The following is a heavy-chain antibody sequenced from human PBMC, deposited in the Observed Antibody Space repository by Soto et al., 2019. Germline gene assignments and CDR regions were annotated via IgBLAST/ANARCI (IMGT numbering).Heavy chain of an antibody. Sequence: PGGSLRLSCAASGFTFSDYYMSWIRQAPGKGLEWVSYISSSGSTIYYADSVKGRFTISRDNAKNSLYLQMNSLRAEDTAVYYCASDSLNYDFWSGYPRGILFDYWGQGTLVTVSS. V-gene: IGHV3-11*01. CDR3: ASDSLNYDFWSGYPRGILFDY. CDR2: ISSSGSTI. J-gene: IGHJ4*02. D-gene: IGHD3-3*01. CDR1: GFTFSDYY.